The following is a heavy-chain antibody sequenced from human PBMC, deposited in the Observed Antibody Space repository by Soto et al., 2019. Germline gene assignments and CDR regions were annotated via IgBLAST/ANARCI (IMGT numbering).Heavy chain of an antibody. D-gene: IGHD3-10*01. Sequence: KPSETLSLIFTVSGGSISSSSYYWGCIRQPPGKGLEWIGSIYYSGSTYYNPSLKSLVTISVDTSKNQFSLKLSSVTAADTAVYYCARPMVRGAHGMDVWGQGTTVTVPS. CDR1: GGSISSSSYY. J-gene: IGHJ6*02. CDR3: ARPMVRGAHGMDV. V-gene: IGHV4-39*01. CDR2: IYYSGST.